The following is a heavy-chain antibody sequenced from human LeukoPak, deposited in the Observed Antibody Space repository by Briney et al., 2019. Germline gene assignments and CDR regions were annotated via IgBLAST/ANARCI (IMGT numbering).Heavy chain of an antibody. CDR2: IYYSGST. D-gene: IGHD4-17*01. CDR3: ASDTVTTRFHDYWYFDL. Sequence: SETLSLTCTVSGGSISSSSYYWGRIRQPPGKGLEWIGSIYYSGSTYYNPSLKSRVTISVDTSKNQFSLKLSSVTAADTAVYYCASDTVTTRFHDYWYFDLWGRGTLVTVSS. CDR1: GGSISSSSYY. J-gene: IGHJ2*01. V-gene: IGHV4-39*07.